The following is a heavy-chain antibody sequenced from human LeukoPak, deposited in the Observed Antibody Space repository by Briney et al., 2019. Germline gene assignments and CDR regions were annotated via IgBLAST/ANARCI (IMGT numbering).Heavy chain of an antibody. D-gene: IGHD3-22*01. CDR3: AREVGILDAFDI. CDR1: GFTFSSYA. V-gene: IGHV3-53*01. CDR2: IYSGGST. J-gene: IGHJ3*02. Sequence: HPGGSLRLSCAASGFTFSSYAMSWVRQAPGKGLEWVSAIYSGGSTYYADSVKGRFTISRDNSKNTLYLQMNSLRAEDTAVYYCAREVGILDAFDIWGQGTMVTVSS.